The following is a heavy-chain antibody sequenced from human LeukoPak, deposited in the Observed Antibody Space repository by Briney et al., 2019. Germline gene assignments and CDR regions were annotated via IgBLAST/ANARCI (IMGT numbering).Heavy chain of an antibody. J-gene: IGHJ1*01. CDR1: GFTFSSYG. Sequence: GGSLRLSCAASGFTFSSYGMSWVRQAPGKGLEWVSGISPSGGITYYTDSVRGRFTICRDNSKNTVSLKMNSLRGEDTAVYYCAKDDDWGRFKDWGQGTLVTVSS. V-gene: IGHV3-23*01. D-gene: IGHD3-16*01. CDR2: ISPSGGIT. CDR3: AKDDDWGRFKD.